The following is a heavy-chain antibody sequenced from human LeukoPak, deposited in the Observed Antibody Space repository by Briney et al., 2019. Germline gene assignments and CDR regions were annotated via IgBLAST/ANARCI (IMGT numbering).Heavy chain of an antibody. D-gene: IGHD6-19*01. CDR2: IYTSVST. CDR3: AGGSGWYFWDDY. CDR1: GGSISSYY. J-gene: IGHJ4*02. Sequence: SETLSLTCTVSGGSISSYYWSWVRQPAGKGLEWIGRIYTSVSTTYNPSFKSRFTMSVDTSKNQFSLKLSSVAAADTAVYYCAGGSGWYFWDDYWGEGTLVTVSS. V-gene: IGHV4-4*07.